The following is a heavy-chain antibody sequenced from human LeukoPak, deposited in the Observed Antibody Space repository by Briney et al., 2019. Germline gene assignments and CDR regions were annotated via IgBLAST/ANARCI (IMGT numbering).Heavy chain of an antibody. V-gene: IGHV5-51*01. CDR2: IYSGDCST. Sequence: GAPLQISCKCSGYSFTGYWIWWWRQMPAKDVEGLGIIYSGDCSTSYSPSFQGQVTISADKSINNAYLQLSSLKASDTAMYYCARHKERPPSPDYSGQRTLVTASS. D-gene: IGHD1-1*01. J-gene: IGHJ4*02. CDR1: GYSFTGYW. CDR3: ARHKERPPSPDY.